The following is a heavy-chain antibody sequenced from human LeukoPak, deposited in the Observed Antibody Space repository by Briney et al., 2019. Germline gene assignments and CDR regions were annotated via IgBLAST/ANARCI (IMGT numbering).Heavy chain of an antibody. CDR3: ARAPDTAMGDGMDV. J-gene: IGHJ6*02. D-gene: IGHD5-18*01. V-gene: IGHV4-31*03. CDR2: IYYSGST. CDR1: GGSISSGGYY. Sequence: SSETLSLTCTVSGGSISSGGYYWSWIRQHPGKGLEWIGYIYYSGSTYYNPSLKSRVTISVDTSKNQFSLKLSSVTAADTAVYYCARAPDTAMGDGMDVWGQGTTVTVSS.